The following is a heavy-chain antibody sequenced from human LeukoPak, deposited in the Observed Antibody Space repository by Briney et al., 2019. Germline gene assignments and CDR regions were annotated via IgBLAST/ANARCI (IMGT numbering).Heavy chain of an antibody. D-gene: IGHD3-3*01. Sequence: ASVKVSCKASGYTFTSYGISWVRQAPGQGLEWMGWISAYNGNTNYAQKLQGRVTMTTDTSTSTAYMELRSLRSDDTAVYYCARDGYYDFWSAKGENWFDPWGQGTLVTVSS. CDR1: GYTFTSYG. J-gene: IGHJ5*02. V-gene: IGHV1-18*01. CDR3: ARDGYYDFWSAKGENWFDP. CDR2: ISAYNGNT.